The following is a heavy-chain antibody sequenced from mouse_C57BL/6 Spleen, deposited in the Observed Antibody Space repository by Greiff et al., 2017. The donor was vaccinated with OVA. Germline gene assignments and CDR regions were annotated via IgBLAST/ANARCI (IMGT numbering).Heavy chain of an antibody. CDR2: IHPSDSDT. Sequence: QVQLQQPGAELVKPGASVKVSCKASGYTFTSYWMHWVKQRPGQGLEWIGRIHPSDSDTNYNQKFKGKATLTVATSSSTAYMQLSSLTSEDSAVYYCAVYYYGSSWFAYWGQGTLVTVSA. V-gene: IGHV1-74*01. CDR3: AVYYYGSSWFAY. D-gene: IGHD1-1*01. J-gene: IGHJ3*01. CDR1: GYTFTSYW.